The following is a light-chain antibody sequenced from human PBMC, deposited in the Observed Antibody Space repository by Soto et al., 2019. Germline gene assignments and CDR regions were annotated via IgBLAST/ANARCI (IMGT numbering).Light chain of an antibody. CDR2: DAS. CDR3: QQRSNWPPWT. CDR1: QSVSSY. V-gene: IGKV3-11*01. Sequence: ETVLTQSPATLSLSPGERATLSCRDSQSVSSYLAWYQQKPGQAPRLLIYDASNRATGIPARFSGSGSGTDFTLTISSLEPEDFAVYYCQQRSNWPPWTFGQGTKVDIK. J-gene: IGKJ1*01.